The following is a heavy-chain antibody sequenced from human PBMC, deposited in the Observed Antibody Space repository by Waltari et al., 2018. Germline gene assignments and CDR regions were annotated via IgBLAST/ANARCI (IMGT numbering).Heavy chain of an antibody. D-gene: IGHD3-3*01. CDR3: ARGGPAIFGVLITKRFDY. J-gene: IGHJ4*02. V-gene: IGHV1-2*06. CDR2: INPNSGGT. CDR1: GYTFTDYY. Sequence: QVQLVQSGAEVKKTGASVKVSCKASGYTFTDYYMPWVRQAPGQGLEWMGRINPNSGGTNYTQKFQGRVTMTRDTSISTAYMELSRLRSDDTAVYYCARGGPAIFGVLITKRFDYWGQGTLVTVSS.